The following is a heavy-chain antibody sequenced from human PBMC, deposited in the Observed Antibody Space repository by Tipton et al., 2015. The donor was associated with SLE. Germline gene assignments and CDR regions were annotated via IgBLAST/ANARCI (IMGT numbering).Heavy chain of an antibody. D-gene: IGHD2-15*01. V-gene: IGHV4-38-2*02. CDR1: GYSGYPISSGYY. Sequence: TLSLTCTVSGYSGYPISSGYYWGWIRQPPGKGLEWIGSSYHSGNTLYNPSLKSRVTISVDSSRNQFSLKLRSVTAADTAVYYCARGCSGTSCYWGDDWGQGSLVIVSS. CDR2: SYHSGNT. J-gene: IGHJ4*02. CDR3: ARGCSGTSCYWGDD.